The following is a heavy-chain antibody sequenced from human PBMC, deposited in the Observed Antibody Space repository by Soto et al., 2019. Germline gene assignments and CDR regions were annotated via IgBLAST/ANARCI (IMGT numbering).Heavy chain of an antibody. J-gene: IGHJ3*02. CDR3: AKVETYYYGGRVAFDI. CDR1: GFTFSSYA. CDR2: ISGSGGST. V-gene: IGHV3-23*01. D-gene: IGHD3-10*01. Sequence: GGSLRLSCAASGFTFSSYAMSWVRQAPGKGLEWVSAISGSGGSTYYTDSVKGRFTISRDNSKNTLYLQMNSLRAEDTAVYYCAKVETYYYGGRVAFDIWGQGTMVTVSS.